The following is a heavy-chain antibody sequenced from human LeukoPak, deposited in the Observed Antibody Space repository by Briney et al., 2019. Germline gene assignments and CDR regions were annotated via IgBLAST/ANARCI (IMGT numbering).Heavy chain of an antibody. D-gene: IGHD2-2*01. CDR2: IDWDDDK. V-gene: IGHV2-70*01. Sequence: SALTLVKPTQTLTLTCTFSGFSLSTSGMCVRWIRHLPGQALEWLALIDWDDDKFYISSLNTRLTVSKHTTKNQVVLTMTHMDPVNTATYYCARMTRLPPSPQCHDGMDVWGKGTTVTVSS. J-gene: IGHJ6*04. CDR1: GFSLSTSGMC. CDR3: ARMTRLPPSPQCHDGMDV.